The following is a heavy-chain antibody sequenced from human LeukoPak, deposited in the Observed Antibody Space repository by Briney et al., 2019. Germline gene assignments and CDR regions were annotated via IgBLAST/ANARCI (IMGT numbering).Heavy chain of an antibody. CDR2: IKPDSGGT. D-gene: IGHD3-22*01. CDR3: ARDKDSSDYYPMPFDY. Sequence: VASVKVSCKASGYSFADYYIHWVRQAPGQGLEWMGWIKPDSGGTRSAQKFQGRVTMTTDTSISTAYMELSSLRYDDTAVYYCARDKDSSDYYPMPFDYWGQGTLVTVSS. J-gene: IGHJ4*02. CDR1: GYSFADYY. V-gene: IGHV1-2*02.